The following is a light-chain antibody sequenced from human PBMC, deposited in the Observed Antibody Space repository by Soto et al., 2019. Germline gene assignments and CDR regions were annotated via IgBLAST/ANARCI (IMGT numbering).Light chain of an antibody. Sequence: QSVLTQPPSVSAAPGQKVTISCSGSSSNIGNNYVSWYQQLPGTAPKLLIYENNKRPSGIPDRFSGSKSGTSATLGITGLQTGDEAYYYCGTWDSSLSAWVFGGGTKLTVL. J-gene: IGLJ3*02. CDR1: SSNIGNNY. CDR2: ENN. CDR3: GTWDSSLSAWV. V-gene: IGLV1-51*02.